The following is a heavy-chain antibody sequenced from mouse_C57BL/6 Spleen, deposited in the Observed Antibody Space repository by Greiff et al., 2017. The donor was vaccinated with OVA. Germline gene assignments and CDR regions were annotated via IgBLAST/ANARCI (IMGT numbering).Heavy chain of an antibody. Sequence: VKLQESGAELVRPGASVTLSCKASGYTFTDYEMHWVKQTPVHGLEWIGAIDPETGGTAYNQKFKGKAILTADKSSSTAYMELRSLTSEDSAVYYCGSSEGDYWGKGTTLTVSS. CDR2: IDPETGGT. CDR1: GYTFTDYE. CDR3: GSSEGDY. J-gene: IGHJ2*01. V-gene: IGHV1-15*01. D-gene: IGHD1-1*01.